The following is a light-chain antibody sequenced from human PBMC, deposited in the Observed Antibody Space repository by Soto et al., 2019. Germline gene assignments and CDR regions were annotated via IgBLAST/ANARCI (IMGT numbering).Light chain of an antibody. CDR1: QSISSW. Sequence: DIQMTQSPSTLSASVGDRVTITCRASQSISSWLAWYQQKPGKAPKLLIYKASSLESGVPSRLSGSRSGTEFTLTISSLQPDDFATYYCQQYNGYSGTFGQGTKLEIK. CDR3: QQYNGYSGT. J-gene: IGKJ2*01. CDR2: KAS. V-gene: IGKV1-5*03.